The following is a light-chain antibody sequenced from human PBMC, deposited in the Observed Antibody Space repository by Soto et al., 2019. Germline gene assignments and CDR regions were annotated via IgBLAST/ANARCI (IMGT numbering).Light chain of an antibody. CDR3: TQGPQLRHT. J-gene: IGKJ2*01. V-gene: IGKV2-24*01. Sequence: DLVLTQTPLSSPVTLGQPASISCRSSQTLVHSGGDTYLSWLQQRPGQPPRLLIYMISSRLCGFPDRVSGSGAGTGFTLRISRVEAADGGVYYCTQGPQLRHTFGQGTKLEIK. CDR2: MIS. CDR1: QTLVHSGGDTY.